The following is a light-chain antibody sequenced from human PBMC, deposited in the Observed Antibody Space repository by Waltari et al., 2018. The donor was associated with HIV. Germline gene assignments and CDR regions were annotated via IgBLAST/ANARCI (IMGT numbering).Light chain of an antibody. J-gene: IGKJ5*01. CDR1: QGPSSL. Sequence: DLQMTQSPSSVSASVGDRVTITCRASQGPSSLLAWYQQKPGKAPKLLMYAGQTGVPSRFSGSGSGTDFTLSISNVQPEDFATYYCQLANSFPPITFGQGTRLEVK. CDR3: QLANSFPPIT. CDR2: AG. V-gene: IGKV1-12*01.